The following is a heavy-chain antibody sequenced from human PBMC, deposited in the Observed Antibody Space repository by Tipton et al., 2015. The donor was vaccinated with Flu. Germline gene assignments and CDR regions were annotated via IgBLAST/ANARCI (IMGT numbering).Heavy chain of an antibody. D-gene: IGHD3-3*01. V-gene: IGHV4-59*08. Sequence: TLSLTCTVSGGSIRSYYWSWIRQPPGKGLEWIGYIFHSGSTNYNPSLKSRVTISVDTSKSQFSLKLNSVTAADTAVYYCARSPRTSYADGSGYFYYYFDAWGQGTLVTVSS. J-gene: IGHJ5*02. CDR1: GGSIRSYY. CDR2: IFHSGST. CDR3: ARSPRTSYADGSGYFYYYFDA.